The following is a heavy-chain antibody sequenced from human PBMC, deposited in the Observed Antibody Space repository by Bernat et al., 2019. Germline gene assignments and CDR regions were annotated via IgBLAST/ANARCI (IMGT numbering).Heavy chain of an antibody. V-gene: IGHV3-23*04. J-gene: IGHJ4*01. D-gene: IGHD4-17*01. CDR3: AKSTRPTTVTPTDFDY. CDR1: GFTFRSSG. Sequence: EVQLVESGGGLVQPGRSMRLSCAASGFTFRSSGMTWVRQAPGKGLEWVSTISGSGGRTYYADSIKGRFTISRDDSKNILYLQMNSLRGEDTAIYYCAKSTRPTTVTPTDFDYWGHGILVTVSS. CDR2: ISGSGGRT.